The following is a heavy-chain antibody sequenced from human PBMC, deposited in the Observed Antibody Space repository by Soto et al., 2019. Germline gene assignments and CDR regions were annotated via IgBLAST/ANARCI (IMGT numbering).Heavy chain of an antibody. CDR3: ARVPNSSGWTLYYFDY. CDR2: INAGNGNT. J-gene: IGHJ4*02. CDR1: GYTFTSYA. Sequence: ASVKVSCKASGYTFTSYAMHWVRQAPGQRLEWMGWINAGNGNTKYSQKFQGRVTITRDTSASTAYMELSSPRSEDTAVYYCARVPNSSGWTLYYFDYWGQGTLVTVSS. V-gene: IGHV1-3*01. D-gene: IGHD6-19*01.